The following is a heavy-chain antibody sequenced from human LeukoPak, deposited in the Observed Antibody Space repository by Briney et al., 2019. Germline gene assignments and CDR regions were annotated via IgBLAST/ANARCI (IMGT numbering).Heavy chain of an antibody. CDR3: SRAGAYSSSSPAGL. CDR2: ISRSGSTI. Sequence: AGGSLRLSCAVSGFTVSDDCMSWIRQAPGKGLEWVSYISRSGSTIYYADSVKGRFTISRDNAKNSVYLQMNGLRAEDTAVYYCSRAGAYSSSSPAGLWGQGTLVTVSS. CDR1: GFTVSDDC. V-gene: IGHV3-11*04. J-gene: IGHJ4*02. D-gene: IGHD6-6*01.